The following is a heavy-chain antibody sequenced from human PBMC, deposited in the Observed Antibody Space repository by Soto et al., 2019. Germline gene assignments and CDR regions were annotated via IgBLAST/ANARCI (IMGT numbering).Heavy chain of an antibody. J-gene: IGHJ5*02. CDR1: GGAISGYY. V-gene: IGHV4-4*07. CDR2: IYSSGST. CDR3: ARWHRLPGWFDP. Sequence: TSDTLSLTCTVTGGAISGYYWTWIRQSDGEGLEWIGRIYSSGSTNYNPSLKSRVTISLDTSMNYFSLRLSSVTAADTAVYYGARWHRLPGWFDPWGKGTLVTVSS.